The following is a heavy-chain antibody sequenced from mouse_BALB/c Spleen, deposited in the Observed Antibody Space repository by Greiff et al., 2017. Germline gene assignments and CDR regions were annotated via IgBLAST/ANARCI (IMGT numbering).Heavy chain of an antibody. CDR3: VGRFYYGNFYFDY. J-gene: IGHJ2*01. D-gene: IGHD2-1*01. CDR1: GFTFNTYA. Sequence: EVQLVESGGGLVQPKGSLKLSCAASGFTFNTYAMNWVRQAPGKGLEWVARIRSKSNNYATYYADSVKDRFTISRDDSQSMLYLQMNNLKTEDTAMYYCVGRFYYGNFYFDYWGQGTTLTVSS. V-gene: IGHV10-1*02. CDR2: IRSKSNNYAT.